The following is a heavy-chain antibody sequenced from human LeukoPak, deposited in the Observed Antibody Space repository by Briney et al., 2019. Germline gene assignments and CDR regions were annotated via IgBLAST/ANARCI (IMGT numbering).Heavy chain of an antibody. V-gene: IGHV4-34*01. CDR1: GGSFSDYY. Sequence: SQTLSLTCAVYGGSFSDYYWTWIRQPPGKGLEWIVEINHSGSTNYNPSLKSRVTLSADTSKSQFSLKVNSVTAADTAVYYCARVYDSRGSYLAYWGQGTLVTVSS. CDR2: INHSGST. CDR3: ARVYDSRGSYLAY. D-gene: IGHD3-22*01. J-gene: IGHJ4*02.